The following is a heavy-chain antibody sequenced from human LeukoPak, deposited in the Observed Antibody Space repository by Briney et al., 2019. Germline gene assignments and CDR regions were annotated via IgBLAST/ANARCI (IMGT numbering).Heavy chain of an antibody. CDR2: IDPAGSDR. CDR1: GFNFRTSW. CDR3: GTFPFEAAIDF. J-gene: IGHJ4*02. D-gene: IGHD3-16*01. Sequence: GGSLRLSCEASGFNFRTSWMTWVRQAPGEGLEWVANIDPAGSDRYYVDTVKGRFTISRDNANNFLYLQMNSLRAEETAVYYYGTFPFEAAIDFWGQGTLVTVSS. V-gene: IGHV3-7*01.